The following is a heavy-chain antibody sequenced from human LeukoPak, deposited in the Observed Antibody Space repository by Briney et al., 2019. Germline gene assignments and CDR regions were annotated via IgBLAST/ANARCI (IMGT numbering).Heavy chain of an antibody. V-gene: IGHV3-30*18. Sequence: GRCLRLSCAASGFTFSSYGMHWVRQAPGKGLEWVAVISYDGSNKYYADSVKGRFTISRDNAKNSLYLQMNSLRAEDTAVYYCAELGITMIGGVWGKGTTVTISS. D-gene: IGHD3-10*02. J-gene: IGHJ6*04. CDR1: GFTFSSYG. CDR3: AELGITMIGGV. CDR2: ISYDGSNK.